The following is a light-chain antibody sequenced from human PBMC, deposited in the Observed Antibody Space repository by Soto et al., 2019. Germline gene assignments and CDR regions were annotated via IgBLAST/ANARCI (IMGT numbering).Light chain of an antibody. V-gene: IGLV3-9*01. CDR1: NIGSKN. Sequence: SYELTQPLSVSVALGQTARITCGGNNIGSKNVHWYQQKPGQAPVLVIYRDSNRPSGTRERFSGSNSGNTATLTISSDQAGDEADYYCQVWDSSTARVFGGGTKVTVL. CDR3: QVWDSSTARV. J-gene: IGLJ3*02. CDR2: RDS.